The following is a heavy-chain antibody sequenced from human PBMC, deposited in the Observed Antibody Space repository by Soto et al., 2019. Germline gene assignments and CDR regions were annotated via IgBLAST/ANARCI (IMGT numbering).Heavy chain of an antibody. CDR2: IIPIFGTA. V-gene: IGHV1-69*06. CDR3: ARDVRVGGGPDLIAGY. Sequence: QVQLVQSGAEVKKPGSSVKVSCKASGGTFSSYAISWVRQAPGQGLEWMGGIIPIFGTANYAQKFQGRVTITADKSTSTADMELSSLRSEATAVYYCARDVRVGGGPDLIAGYWGQGPLVTVSS. J-gene: IGHJ4*02. CDR1: GGTFSSYA. D-gene: IGHD3-22*01.